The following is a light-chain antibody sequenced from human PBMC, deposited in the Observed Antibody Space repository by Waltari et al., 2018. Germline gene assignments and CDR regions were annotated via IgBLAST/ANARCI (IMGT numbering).Light chain of an antibody. CDR3: QQSYSTPDT. V-gene: IGKV4-1*01. CDR2: WAS. CDR1: PSVLYRSDNKNY. Sequence: DIVMTQSPDSLSVSLGARAPIHCQSRPSVLYRSDNKNYLAWYQHHSGQPPRLLIYWASTRESGVPDRCSGRGSGTDFTRTISCLQPEDFATYFCQQSYSTPDTFGQGTKLEIE. J-gene: IGKJ2*01.